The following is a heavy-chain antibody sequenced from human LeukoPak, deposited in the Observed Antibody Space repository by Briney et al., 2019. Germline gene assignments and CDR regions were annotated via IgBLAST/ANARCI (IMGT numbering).Heavy chain of an antibody. V-gene: IGHV4-34*01. Sequence: SETLSLTCAVYGGSFSGYYWSWIRQPPGKGLEWIGEINHSGSTNYNPSLKSRVTISVDTSKNQFSLELSSVTAADTAVYYCARGRLRYFDWLSPFDYWGQGTLVTVSS. D-gene: IGHD3-9*01. CDR1: GGSFSGYY. J-gene: IGHJ4*02. CDR3: ARGRLRYFDWLSPFDY. CDR2: INHSGST.